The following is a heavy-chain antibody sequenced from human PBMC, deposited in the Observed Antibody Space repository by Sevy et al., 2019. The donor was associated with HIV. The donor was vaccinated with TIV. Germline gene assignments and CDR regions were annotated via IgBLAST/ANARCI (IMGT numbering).Heavy chain of an antibody. CDR2: IRYDGSNK. V-gene: IGHV3-30*02. CDR1: GFTFSSYG. Sequence: GGSLRLSCAASGFTFSSYGMHWVRQAPGKGLEWVAFIRYDGSNKYYADSVKGRFTISRENSKNTLYLQMNRLRAEDTAVYYCAKVGPEPVDTAMVTYYYYMDVWGKGTTVTVSS. CDR3: AKVGPEPVDTAMVTYYYYMDV. D-gene: IGHD5-18*01. J-gene: IGHJ6*03.